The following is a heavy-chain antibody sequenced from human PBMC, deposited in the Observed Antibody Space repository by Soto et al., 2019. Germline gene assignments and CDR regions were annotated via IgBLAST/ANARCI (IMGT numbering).Heavy chain of an antibody. CDR3: ARRGYGSRWPNVYMDL. Sequence: EAQLVESGGGLVQPGGSLRLSCAASGFTFSNYEMHWVRQAPGKGLEYVSGISNNGAHTDYAKSVKGRFTISRDNSENTRDLQMGSLRAEAMALYYCARRGYGSRWPNVYMDLWGKGTTVTVSS. CDR2: ISNNGAHT. V-gene: IGHV3-64*01. CDR1: GFTFSNYE. J-gene: IGHJ6*03. D-gene: IGHD6-13*01.